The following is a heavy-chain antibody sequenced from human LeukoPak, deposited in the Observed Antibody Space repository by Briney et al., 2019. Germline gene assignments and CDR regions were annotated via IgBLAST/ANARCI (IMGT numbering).Heavy chain of an antibody. J-gene: IGHJ4*02. CDR1: GFTFSRYW. CDR2: INQDESQK. D-gene: IGHD5-18*01. CDR3: ARLLQQWPPINFDC. Sequence: GRSLRLSCAAAGFTFSRYWLSWVRHAPGKGLEWVADINQDESQKHYVDSVKGRFTISRDNAKNSLSLQMNSLRAEDTAVYYCARLLQQWPPINFDCWGQGTLVTVSS. V-gene: IGHV3-7*01.